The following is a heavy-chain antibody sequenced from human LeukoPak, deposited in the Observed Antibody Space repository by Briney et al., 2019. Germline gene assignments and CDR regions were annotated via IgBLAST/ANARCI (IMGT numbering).Heavy chain of an antibody. V-gene: IGHV4-34*01. D-gene: IGHD3-10*01. CDR3: ARAGSYYNWFDS. CDR1: GGSFSGYY. J-gene: IGHJ5*01. CDR2: INHSGST. Sequence: SETLSLTCAVYGGSFSGYYWSWIRQPPGKGLEWIGEINHSGSTNYNPSLKSRVTISVDTSKNQFSLKLSSVTAADTAVYYRARAGSYYNWFDSWGQGTLVTVSS.